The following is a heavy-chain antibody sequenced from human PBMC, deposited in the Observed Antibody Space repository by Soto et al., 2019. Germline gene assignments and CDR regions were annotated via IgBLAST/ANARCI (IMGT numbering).Heavy chain of an antibody. CDR2: ISAYNGNT. Sequence: ASGKVSCKASGYTFTSYGISWVRQAPGQGLEWMGWISAYNGNTNYAQKLQGRVTMTTDTSTSTAYMELRSLRSDDTAVYYCARLGYSSSWGPSRDYYFDYWGQGTLVTVSS. D-gene: IGHD6-13*01. CDR1: GYTFTSYG. CDR3: ARLGYSSSWGPSRDYYFDY. V-gene: IGHV1-18*01. J-gene: IGHJ4*02.